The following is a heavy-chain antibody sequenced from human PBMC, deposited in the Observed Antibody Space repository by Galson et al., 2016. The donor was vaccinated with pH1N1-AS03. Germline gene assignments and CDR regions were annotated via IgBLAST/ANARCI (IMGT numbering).Heavy chain of an antibody. CDR1: GFTINNNY. V-gene: IGHV3-53*01. CDR2: IYGGGDT. D-gene: IGHD3-16*01. CDR3: AREPGGSTQGEY. Sequence: SLRLSCAASGFTINNNYMSWVRQAPGKGLEWVSDIYGGGDTFYADYVKGRFTISRDNSKNTVYLQMNSLRVEDTAVYYCAREPGGSTQGEYWGQGTLVTVSS. J-gene: IGHJ4*02.